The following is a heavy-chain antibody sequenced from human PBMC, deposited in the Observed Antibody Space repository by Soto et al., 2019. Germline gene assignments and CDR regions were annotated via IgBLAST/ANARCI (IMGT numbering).Heavy chain of an antibody. Sequence: ASVKVSCKTSGYTFSAYYVHWARLTPGRGFQWLGWINPSNEITTFSQFFQGRVTMTRDTSTNTVHMELNRLTSDDTAVHYCMKGGWGDSNIEYWGYGAQVTVS. CDR1: GYTFSAYY. CDR3: MKGGWGDSNIEY. CDR2: INPSNEIT. V-gene: IGHV1-2*02. J-gene: IGHJ4*01. D-gene: IGHD1-26*01.